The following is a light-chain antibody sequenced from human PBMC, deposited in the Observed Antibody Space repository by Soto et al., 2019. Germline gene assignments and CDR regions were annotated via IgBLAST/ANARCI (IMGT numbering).Light chain of an antibody. CDR1: SSDVGSYNL. CDR2: EGS. V-gene: IGLV2-23*01. Sequence: QSVLTQPASVSGSPGQSTTVSCTGTSSDVGSYNLVSWYQQHPGKAPKLMIHEGSKRPSGVSNRFSGSKSGNTASLTISGLQAEDEAYYYCCSYAGSSIWVFGGGTKVTVL. CDR3: CSYAGSSIWV. J-gene: IGLJ3*02.